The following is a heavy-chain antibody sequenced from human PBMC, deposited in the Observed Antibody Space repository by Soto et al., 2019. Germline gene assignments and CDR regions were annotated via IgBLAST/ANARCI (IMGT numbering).Heavy chain of an antibody. Sequence: GGSLRLSCAASGFTVSSNYMSWVRQAPGKGLEWVSVIYSGGSTYYADSVKGRFTISRDNSKNTLYLQMNSLRAEDTAVYYCARRGRIAVAPDAFDIWGQGTMVTVSS. V-gene: IGHV3-66*04. CDR1: GFTVSSNY. CDR3: ARRGRIAVAPDAFDI. J-gene: IGHJ3*02. CDR2: IYSGGST. D-gene: IGHD6-19*01.